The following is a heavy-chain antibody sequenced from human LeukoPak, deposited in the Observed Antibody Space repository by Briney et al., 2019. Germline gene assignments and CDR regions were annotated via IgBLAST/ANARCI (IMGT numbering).Heavy chain of an antibody. Sequence: GASVKVSCKASGYTFTGYYMHWVRQAPGQGLEWMGWMNPNSGNTGYAQKFQGRVTITRNTSISTAYMELSSLRSEDTAVYYCARVYSSSWYYYYYMDVWGKGTTVTVSS. CDR2: MNPNSGNT. CDR3: ARVYSSSWYYYYYMDV. V-gene: IGHV1-8*03. CDR1: GYTFTGYY. D-gene: IGHD6-13*01. J-gene: IGHJ6*03.